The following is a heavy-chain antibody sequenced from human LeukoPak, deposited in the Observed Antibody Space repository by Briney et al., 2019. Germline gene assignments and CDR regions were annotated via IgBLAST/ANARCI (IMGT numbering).Heavy chain of an antibody. Sequence: SETLSLTCTVSGGSITNYYWSWIRQPPGKGLEWIGFSYYNGNTNYNPSLKSRVTMSVDTSKNQFSLKLSSVTAADTAVYYCARGTTLTNLFDYWGQGTLVTVSS. CDR3: ARGTTLTNLFDY. CDR1: GGSITNYY. D-gene: IGHD4-17*01. J-gene: IGHJ4*02. CDR2: SYYNGNT. V-gene: IGHV4-59*12.